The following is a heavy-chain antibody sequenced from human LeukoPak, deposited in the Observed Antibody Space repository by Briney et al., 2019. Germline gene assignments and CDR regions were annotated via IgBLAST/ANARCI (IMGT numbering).Heavy chain of an antibody. CDR2: FYTSGNT. CDR3: AREVENSSGWYERYNWFDP. J-gene: IGHJ5*02. D-gene: IGHD6-19*01. CDR1: GGSISSGTYY. Sequence: PSETLSLTCTVSGGSISSGTYYWNWIRQPAGRGLEWIGRFYTSGNTNYNPSLKSRVTISVDTSKNQFSLKLSSVTAADTAVYYCAREVENSSGWYERYNWFDPWGQGTLVTVSS. V-gene: IGHV4-61*02.